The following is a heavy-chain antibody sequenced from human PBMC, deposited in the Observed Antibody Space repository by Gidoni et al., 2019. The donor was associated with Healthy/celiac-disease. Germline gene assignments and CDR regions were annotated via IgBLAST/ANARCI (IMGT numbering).Heavy chain of an antibody. Sequence: SSYAMHWVRQAPGKGLEWVAVISYDGSNKYYADSVKGRFTISRDNSKNTLYLQMNSLRAEDTAVYYCARDKESGYYDFWSGYYTMGWFDPWGQGTLVTVSS. CDR3: ARDKESGYYDFWSGYYTMGWFDP. CDR1: SSYA. J-gene: IGHJ5*02. D-gene: IGHD3-3*01. V-gene: IGHV3-30-3*01. CDR2: ISYDGSNK.